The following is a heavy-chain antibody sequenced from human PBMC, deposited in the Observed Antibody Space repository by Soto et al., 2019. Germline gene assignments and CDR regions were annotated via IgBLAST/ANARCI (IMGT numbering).Heavy chain of an antibody. CDR1: GYSISSGYY. V-gene: IGHV4-38-2*01. D-gene: IGHD6-13*01. CDR2: IYHSGST. Sequence: SETLSLTCAVSGYSISSGYYWGWVRQPPGKGLEWIGSIYHSGSTYYNQSLKSRVTISVDTSKNQFSLKLSSVTAADTAVYYCARNPIAAAGKVVGYFDYWGQGTLVTVSS. J-gene: IGHJ4*02. CDR3: ARNPIAAAGKVVGYFDY.